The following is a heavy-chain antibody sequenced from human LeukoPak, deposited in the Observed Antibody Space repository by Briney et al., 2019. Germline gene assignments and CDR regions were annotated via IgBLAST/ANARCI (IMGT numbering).Heavy chain of an antibody. V-gene: IGHV3-23*01. Sequence: GGSLRLSCAASGFTFSSYSMNWVRQAPGKGLEWVSAISGSGGRTYYADSVRGRFTISRDNSKNTVYVQMNSLRAEDTAIYFCVVVSYCAVDCYDYWGQGTLVTVSS. D-gene: IGHD2-21*01. CDR1: GFTFSSYS. CDR3: VVVSYCAVDCYDY. J-gene: IGHJ4*02. CDR2: ISGSGGRT.